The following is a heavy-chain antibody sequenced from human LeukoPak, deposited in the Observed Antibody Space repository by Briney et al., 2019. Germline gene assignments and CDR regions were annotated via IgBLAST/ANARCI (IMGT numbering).Heavy chain of an antibody. J-gene: IGHJ4*02. V-gene: IGHV4-59*01. Sequence: SETLSLTCTVSGGSISSYYWSWIRQPPGKGLEWIGYIYYSGSTKYNPSLKSRVTIAVDTSKNQFSLKLSSVTAADTAVYYCARADYDILTGYHGLYYFDYWGQGTLVTVSS. CDR3: ARADYDILTGYHGLYYFDY. D-gene: IGHD3-9*01. CDR1: GGSISSYY. CDR2: IYYSGST.